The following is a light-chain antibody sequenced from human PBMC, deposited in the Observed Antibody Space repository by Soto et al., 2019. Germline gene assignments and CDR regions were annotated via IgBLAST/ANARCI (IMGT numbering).Light chain of an antibody. Sequence: QSVLTQPPSASGTPGHRVTISCSGSNPNIGSNYVYWYQQLPGTAPKVLIYRNNQRPSGVPDRFSGSKSGTSASLAISGLRSEDEADYYCAAWDDSLGGVVFGGGTKLTV. V-gene: IGLV1-47*01. CDR1: NPNIGSNY. J-gene: IGLJ2*01. CDR2: RNN. CDR3: AAWDDSLGGVV.